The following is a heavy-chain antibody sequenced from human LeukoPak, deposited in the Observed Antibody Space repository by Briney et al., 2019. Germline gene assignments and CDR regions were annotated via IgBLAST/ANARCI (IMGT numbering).Heavy chain of an antibody. V-gene: IGHV3-48*02. Sequence: PGGSLRLSCAASGFTFSSYTMTWVRQPPGKGLEWVSSISSGSTTIYYADSVKGRFTISRDNAKNSLYLQMNRLRDEDTAVYYCARYYYDGPGYFDYWGQGTLVTVSS. D-gene: IGHD3-22*01. CDR3: ARYYYDGPGYFDY. J-gene: IGHJ4*02. CDR2: ISSGSTTI. CDR1: GFTFSSYT.